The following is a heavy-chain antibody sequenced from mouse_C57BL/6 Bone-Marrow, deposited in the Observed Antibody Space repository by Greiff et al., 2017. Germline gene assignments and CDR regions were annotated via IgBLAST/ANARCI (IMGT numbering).Heavy chain of an antibody. CDR3: AREGHYGSHDYAMDY. Sequence: VQLQQSGPELVKPGDSVKISCKASGYSFTGYFMNWVMQSHGKSLEWIGRINPYNGDTFYNQKFKGKATLTVDKSSSTAHMELRSLTSEDSAVYDCAREGHYGSHDYAMDYWGQGTSVTVSS. V-gene: IGHV1-20*01. D-gene: IGHD1-1*01. CDR2: INPYNGDT. CDR1: GYSFTGYF. J-gene: IGHJ4*01.